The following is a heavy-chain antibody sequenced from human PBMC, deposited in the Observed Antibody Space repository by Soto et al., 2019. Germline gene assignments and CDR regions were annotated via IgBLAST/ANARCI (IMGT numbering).Heavy chain of an antibody. J-gene: IGHJ2*01. Sequence: VQLVESGGGVVQPGRSLRLSCAASGFVYSNYAMHWVRLSPGKGLEWVALIWSDGTKKYYMDSVKGRFIISRDNSLKTLHLQMDSLRAEDAAVYFCVRGIPSQYTSDWLYWYFDLWGRATQVTVSA. D-gene: IGHD6-25*01. CDR1: GFVYSNYA. CDR2: IWSDGTKK. V-gene: IGHV3-33*01. CDR3: VRGIPSQYTSDWLYWYFDL.